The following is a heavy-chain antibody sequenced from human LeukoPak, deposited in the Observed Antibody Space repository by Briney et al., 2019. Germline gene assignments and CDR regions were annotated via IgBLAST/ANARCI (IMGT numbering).Heavy chain of an antibody. CDR3: ARYARSWTSFDY. CDR1: GGSISSGGYY. CDR2: IYTSGST. D-gene: IGHD6-13*01. V-gene: IGHV4-61*02. Sequence: PSETLSLTCTVSGGSISSGGYYWSWIRQPAGKGLEWIGRIYTSGSTNYNPSLKSRVTISADTSKNQFSLKLSSVTAADTAVYYCARYARSWTSFDYWGQGTLVTVSS. J-gene: IGHJ4*02.